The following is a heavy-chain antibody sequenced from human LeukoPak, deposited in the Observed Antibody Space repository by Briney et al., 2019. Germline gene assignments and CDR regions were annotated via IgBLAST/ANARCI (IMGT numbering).Heavy chain of an antibody. D-gene: IGHD2-15*01. Sequence: EGSLRLSCAASGFTFSDHYMDWVRQAPGKGLEWVGRTRNKANSYTTEYAASVKGRFTISRDDSTNSLYLQMNSLKTEDTAVYYCARGVVAAPSADYYYYHMDVWGKGTTVTISS. CDR2: TRNKANSYTT. CDR3: ARGVVAAPSADYYYYHMDV. J-gene: IGHJ6*03. V-gene: IGHV3-72*01. CDR1: GFTFSDHY.